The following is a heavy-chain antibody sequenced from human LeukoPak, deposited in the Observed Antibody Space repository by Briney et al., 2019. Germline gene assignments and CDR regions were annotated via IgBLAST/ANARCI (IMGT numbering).Heavy chain of an antibody. D-gene: IGHD3-16*01. CDR2: IYHSGNT. Sequence: PSENLSLTSTGSTGLIRTYNWSWIRPPPGKGLVWVGYIYHSGNTDYKSSLTSRVTISVDSSKNQFSLKLSSVTAVDTAVYYCARDLGHFDYWGQGTLVTVSS. CDR1: TGLIRTYN. CDR3: ARDLGHFDY. V-gene: IGHV4-59*01. J-gene: IGHJ4*02.